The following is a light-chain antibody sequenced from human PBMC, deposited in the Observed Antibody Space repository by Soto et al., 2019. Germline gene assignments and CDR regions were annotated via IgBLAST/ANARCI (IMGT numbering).Light chain of an antibody. J-gene: IGLJ1*01. CDR1: SSNIVYNY. V-gene: IGLV1-47*01. CDR2: GTT. CDR3: AAWDDSLSGYV. Sequence: QSVLTQPPSASGTPGQRVTISCSGSSSNIVYNYVYWYQQLPGTAPKLLIYGTTQRPSGVPDRFSGSKSGTSVSLAISGLRSEDEADYYCAAWDDSLSGYVFGTGTKLTVL.